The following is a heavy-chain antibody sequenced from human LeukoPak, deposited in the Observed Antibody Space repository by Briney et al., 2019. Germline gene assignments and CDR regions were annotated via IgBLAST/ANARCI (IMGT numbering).Heavy chain of an antibody. D-gene: IGHD1-1*01. V-gene: IGHV3-23*01. CDR1: GFTFSNSA. Sequence: GGSLRLSCAASGFTFSNSAMSWVRQAPGKGLEWVSVITVSGGDTQSAESVKGRFTISRDNSRNTLYLQMDSLRADDTAIYYCAQARGDTNWTFDYWGQGALVTVSS. CDR3: AQARGDTNWTFDY. CDR2: ITVSGGDT. J-gene: IGHJ4*02.